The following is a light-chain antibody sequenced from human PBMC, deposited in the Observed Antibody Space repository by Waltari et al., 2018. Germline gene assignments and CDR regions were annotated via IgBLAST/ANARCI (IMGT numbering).Light chain of an antibody. V-gene: IGLV3-21*04. CDR3: QVWDSSSDPVV. Sequence: SFVLTQPPSVSVAPGKTAKITCGGNDIGSKNVHWYQQNPGQAPGVVVYYVTDRPSGIPERFSGSTSGNTATLTINRVEAGDEADYFCQVWDSSSDPVVFGGGTKLTVL. CDR1: DIGSKN. CDR2: YVT. J-gene: IGLJ3*02.